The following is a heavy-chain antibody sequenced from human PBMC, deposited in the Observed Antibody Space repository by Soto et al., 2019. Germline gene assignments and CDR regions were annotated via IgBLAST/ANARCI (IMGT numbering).Heavy chain of an antibody. CDR2: IYYSGST. Sequence: SETLSLTCTVSGGSISSGDYYWSWIRQPPGKGLEWIGYIYYSGSTYYNPSLKSRVTISVDTSKNQFSLKLSSVTAADTAVYCCARERGSSWTYYYYGMDVWGQGTTVTVSS. CDR1: GGSISSGDYY. J-gene: IGHJ6*02. CDR3: ARERGSSWTYYYYGMDV. D-gene: IGHD6-13*01. V-gene: IGHV4-30-4*01.